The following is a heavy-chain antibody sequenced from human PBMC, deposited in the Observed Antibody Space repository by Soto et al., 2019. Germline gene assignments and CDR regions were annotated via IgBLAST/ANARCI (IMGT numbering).Heavy chain of an antibody. CDR2: ITDDGGGT. CDR1: GFTFSSYW. Sequence: EVKLVESGGGLVQPGGSLRLSCTASGFTFSSYWMNWVRQAPGKGLEWVSRITDDGGGTSYADSVKGRFSISRDNAKNSLYLQMNSLRADDTAIYYCAKRARSIQASAYWGQGTLVTVSS. V-gene: IGHV3-74*01. J-gene: IGHJ4*02. D-gene: IGHD6-6*01. CDR3: AKRARSIQASAY.